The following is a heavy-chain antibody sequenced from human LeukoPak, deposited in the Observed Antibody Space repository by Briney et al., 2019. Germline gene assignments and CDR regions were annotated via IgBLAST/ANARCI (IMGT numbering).Heavy chain of an antibody. CDR3: ATINYYDSSGYAFDY. CDR1: GYTFTGYY. D-gene: IGHD3-22*01. CDR2: INPNSGGT. V-gene: IGHV1-2*02. J-gene: IGHJ4*02. Sequence: ASVKVSCKASGYTFTGYYMHWVRQAPGQGLEWMGWINPNSGGTNYAQKFQGRVTMTRDTSISTAYMELSRLRSDDTAVYYCATINYYDSSGYAFDYWGQGTLVTVSS.